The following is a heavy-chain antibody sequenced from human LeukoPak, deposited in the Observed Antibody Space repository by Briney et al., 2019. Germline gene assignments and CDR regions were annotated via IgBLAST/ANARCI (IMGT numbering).Heavy chain of an antibody. J-gene: IGHJ3*02. CDR3: GRGLMNRGSGSPGAFDI. V-gene: IGHV4-34*01. Sequence: SETLSLTCAVYGGSFSGYCWSWIRQPPGKGLEWIGEINHSGSTNYNPSLKGRVTISVDTSKNQFSLKLSSVTAADTAVYYCGRGLMNRGSGSPGAFDIWGQGKMVTVSS. CDR1: GGSFSGYC. CDR2: INHSGST. D-gene: IGHD3-10*01.